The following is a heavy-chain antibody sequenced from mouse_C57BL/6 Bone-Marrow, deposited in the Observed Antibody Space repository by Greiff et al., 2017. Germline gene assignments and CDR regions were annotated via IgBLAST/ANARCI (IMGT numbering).Heavy chain of an antibody. CDR2: ISNGGGST. CDR3: ARQAPHPYYAIDY. Sequence: EVKLVESGGGLVQPGGSLKLSCAASGFTFSDYYMYWVRQTPEKRLEWVAYISNGGGSTYYPDTVKGRFTLSRDNAKNTLYLQMSRLKSEDTAMYVCARQAPHPYYAIDYWGQGTSVTVSS. V-gene: IGHV5-12*01. J-gene: IGHJ4*01. CDR1: GFTFSDYY.